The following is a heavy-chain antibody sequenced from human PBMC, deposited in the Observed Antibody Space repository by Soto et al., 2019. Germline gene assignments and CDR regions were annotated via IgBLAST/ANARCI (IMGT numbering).Heavy chain of an antibody. CDR1: GFTFSSYW. CDR3: ARGGDFWSGYYRGAFDI. CDR2: IKQDGSEK. D-gene: IGHD3-3*01. Sequence: GESLKISCAASGFTFSSYWMSWVRQAPGKGLEWVANIKQDGSEKYYVDSVKGRFTISRDNAKNSLYLQMNSLRAEDTAVYYCARGGDFWSGYYRGAFDIWGQGTMVTVSS. J-gene: IGHJ3*02. V-gene: IGHV3-7*03.